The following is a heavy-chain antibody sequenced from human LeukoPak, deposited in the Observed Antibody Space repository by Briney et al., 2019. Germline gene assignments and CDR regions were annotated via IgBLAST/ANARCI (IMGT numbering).Heavy chain of an antibody. D-gene: IGHD6-19*01. CDR3: AKGIYSSGWSYFDY. Sequence: LPGGSLRLSCAASGFTFSNSAMSWVRQAPGKGLEWVSTLSGSGITTYYADSVKGRFTISRDNSKNTLYPQMNSLRAEDTAVYYCAKGIYSSGWSYFDYWGHGTLVTVSS. J-gene: IGHJ4*01. CDR1: GFTFSNSA. V-gene: IGHV3-23*01. CDR2: LSGSGITT.